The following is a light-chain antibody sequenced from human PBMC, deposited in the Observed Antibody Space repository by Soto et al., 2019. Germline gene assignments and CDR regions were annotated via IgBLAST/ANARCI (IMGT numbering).Light chain of an antibody. CDR3: QQYYSTPQT. V-gene: IGKV4-1*01. CDR1: QSVLYSSNNKNY. J-gene: IGKJ2*01. CDR2: WAS. Sequence: DIVMTQSPDSLAVSLGERATINCKYSQSVLYSSNNKNYLAWYQQKPGQPPKLLIYWASTRESGVPDRFSGSGSGTDFTLTISSLQAEDVAVYSCQQYYSTPQTFGQGTKLEIK.